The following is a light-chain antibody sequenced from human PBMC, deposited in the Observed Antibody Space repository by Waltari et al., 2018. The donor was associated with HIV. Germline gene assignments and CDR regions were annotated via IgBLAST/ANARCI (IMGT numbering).Light chain of an antibody. CDR2: EVR. CDR1: RRDLGSQNS. J-gene: IGLJ1*01. Sequence: QSALTPPPPASGSPGQSITISFNATRRDLGSQNSLTWYQHHPGKAPKLIIYEVRKRPSGVPDRFSGSKSGNTASLTVSGLQAEDEADYYCSSYAGSYTYVFGTGTRLTVL. V-gene: IGLV2-8*01. CDR3: SSYAGSYTYV.